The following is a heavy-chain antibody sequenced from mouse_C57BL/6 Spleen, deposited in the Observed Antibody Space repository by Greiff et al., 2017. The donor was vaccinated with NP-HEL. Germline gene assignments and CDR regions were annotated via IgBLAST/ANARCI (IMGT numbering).Heavy chain of an antibody. Sequence: VKLMESGPGLVAPSQSLSIPCTVSGFSLTSYGVHWVRQPPGKGLEWLVVIWSDGSTTYNSALKSRLSISKDNSKSQVFLKMNSLQTDDTAMYYCARGGKGYYYAMDYWGQGTSVTVSS. CDR2: IWSDGST. CDR3: ARGGKGYYYAMDY. J-gene: IGHJ4*01. D-gene: IGHD2-1*01. V-gene: IGHV2-6*03. CDR1: GFSLTSYG.